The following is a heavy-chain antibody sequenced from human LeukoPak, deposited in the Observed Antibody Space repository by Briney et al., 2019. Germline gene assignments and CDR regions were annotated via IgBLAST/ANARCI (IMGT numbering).Heavy chain of an antibody. CDR1: GFSLSTSGMC. J-gene: IGHJ6*02. D-gene: IGHD2-15*01. CDR2: IDWDDDK. Sequence: SGPTLVNPTQTLTLTCTFSGFSLSTSGMCVSWIRQPPGKALEWLALIDWDDDKYYSTSLKTRLTISKDTSKNQVVLRMTNTDPVDTATYYCARILRYCSGEAESSQDVWGQGTSVTVSS. V-gene: IGHV2-70*01. CDR3: ARILRYCSGEAESSQDV.